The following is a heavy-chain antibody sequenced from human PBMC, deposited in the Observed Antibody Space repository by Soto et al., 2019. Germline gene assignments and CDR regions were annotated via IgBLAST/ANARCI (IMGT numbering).Heavy chain of an antibody. D-gene: IGHD6-19*01. CDR1: GGSISGHY. J-gene: IGHJ4*02. V-gene: IGHV4-59*11. CDR3: ARVGSSGWSPDY. CDR2: IFYSGSA. Sequence: QVQLQESGPGLVKPSDTLSLTCTVSGGSISGHYWIWIRQPPGEGMEWIGYIFYSGSATYNNKPSLKSRVSISVDTSKNQFYLRLSSVTAADSALYYCARVGSSGWSPDYWGQGTLVTVSS.